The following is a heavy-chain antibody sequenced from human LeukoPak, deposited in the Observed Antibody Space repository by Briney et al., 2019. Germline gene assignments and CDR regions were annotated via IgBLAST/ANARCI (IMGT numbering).Heavy chain of an antibody. Sequence: ASVKVSCKASGYTFTSYDINWVRQAPGQGLEWMGWISAYNGNTNYAQKLRGRVTTTTDTSTSTAYMELRSLRSDDTAVYYCATYQLLGDYYYYMDVWGKGTTVTISS. CDR2: ISAYNGNT. CDR1: GYTFTSYD. D-gene: IGHD2-2*01. CDR3: ATYQLLGDYYYYMDV. J-gene: IGHJ6*03. V-gene: IGHV1-18*01.